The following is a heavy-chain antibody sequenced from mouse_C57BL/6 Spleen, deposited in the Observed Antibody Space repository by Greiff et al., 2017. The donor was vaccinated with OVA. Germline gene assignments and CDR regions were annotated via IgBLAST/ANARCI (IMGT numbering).Heavy chain of an antibody. Sequence: QVQLQQSGAELMKPGASVKLSCKATGYTFTGYWIEWVKQRPGHGLEWIGEILPGSGSTNYNEKFKVKATFTADTSSNTAYMQLSSLTTEDSAIYYCARVGTTVVGRGFAYWGQGTLVTVSA. CDR2: ILPGSGST. J-gene: IGHJ3*01. CDR3: ARVGTTVVGRGFAY. D-gene: IGHD1-1*01. CDR1: GYTFTGYW. V-gene: IGHV1-9*01.